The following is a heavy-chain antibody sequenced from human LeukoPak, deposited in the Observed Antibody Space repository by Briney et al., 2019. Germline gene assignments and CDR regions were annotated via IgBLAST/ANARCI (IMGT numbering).Heavy chain of an antibody. J-gene: IGHJ4*02. CDR3: ARDVYDSSGYFDY. Sequence: TSETVSLTCSVSGGSISSSSHYWGWIRQPPGKGLEWIGSIYYIGSTYYNPSLKSRVTISVDTSKNQFSLKLNSVTAADTAVYYCARDVYDSSGYFDYWGQGTLVTVSS. D-gene: IGHD3-22*01. V-gene: IGHV4-39*07. CDR2: IYYIGST. CDR1: GGSISSSSHY.